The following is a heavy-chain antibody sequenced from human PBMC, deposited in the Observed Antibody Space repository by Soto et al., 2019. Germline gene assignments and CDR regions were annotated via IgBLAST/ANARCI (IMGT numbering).Heavy chain of an antibody. D-gene: IGHD3-10*01. Sequence: LSETRSLTCSVSGGSMMEYFWSWIRQSPGKGLEWIGYIYYLGSTDYNPSLKSRVTISVDTSKRQFSLRLTSVTAADTAVYYCARDGYDGSGSPYPAYWGPGTQVTVSS. V-gene: IGHV4-59*01. J-gene: IGHJ4*02. CDR2: IYYLGST. CDR1: GGSMMEYF. CDR3: ARDGYDGSGSPYPAY.